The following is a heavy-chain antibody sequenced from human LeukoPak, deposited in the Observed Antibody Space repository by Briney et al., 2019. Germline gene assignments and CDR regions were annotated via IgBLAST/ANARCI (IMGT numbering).Heavy chain of an antibody. J-gene: IGHJ4*02. CDR3: ARVSWFDELPNY. V-gene: IGHV1-69*13. Sequence: GASVKVSCKASGGTFSSYAISWVRQAPGQGLEWMGGIIPIFGTANYAQKFQGRVTITADESTSTAYMELSSLRSEDTAVYYCARVSWFDELPNYWGQGTLVSVSS. CDR2: IIPIFGTA. CDR1: GGTFSSYA. D-gene: IGHD3-10*01.